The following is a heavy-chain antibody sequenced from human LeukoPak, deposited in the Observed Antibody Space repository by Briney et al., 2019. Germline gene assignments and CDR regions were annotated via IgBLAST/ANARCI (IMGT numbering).Heavy chain of an antibody. V-gene: IGHV4-61*02. CDR1: GGSISSGSYY. Sequence: SQTLSLTCTVSGGSISSGSYYWSWIRQPAGKGLEWIGRIYTSGSTNYNPSLKSRVTISVGTSKNQFSLKLSSVTAADTAVYYCARDPPQTTVVTGDAFDIWGQGTMVTVSS. CDR3: ARDPPQTTVVTGDAFDI. CDR2: IYTSGST. J-gene: IGHJ3*02. D-gene: IGHD4-23*01.